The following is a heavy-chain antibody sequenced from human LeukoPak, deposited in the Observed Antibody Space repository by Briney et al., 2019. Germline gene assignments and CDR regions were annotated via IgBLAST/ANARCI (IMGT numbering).Heavy chain of an antibody. D-gene: IGHD5-18*01. Sequence: PGGSLRLSCAASGFTFDDYAMHWVRQAPGRGLEWVSGISWNSGSIGYAVSVKGRFTISRDNAKNSLYLQMNSLRAEDTALYYCAKDSPGYSYGYNYFDYWGQGTLVTVSS. CDR3: AKDSPGYSYGYNYFDY. CDR2: ISWNSGSI. V-gene: IGHV3-9*01. CDR1: GFTFDDYA. J-gene: IGHJ4*02.